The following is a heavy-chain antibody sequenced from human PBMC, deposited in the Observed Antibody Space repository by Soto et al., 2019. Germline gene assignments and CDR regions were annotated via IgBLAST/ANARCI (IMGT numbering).Heavy chain of an antibody. CDR2: ISYDGSNK. V-gene: IGHV3-30-3*01. J-gene: IGHJ6*02. Sequence: PGGSLRLSCAASGFTFSSYAMHWVRQAPGKGLEWVAVISYDGSNKYYADSVKGRFTISRDNSKNTLYLQMNSLRAEDTAVYCCARDPRGFGELNDYYYGMDVWGQGTTVTVSS. CDR3: ARDPRGFGELNDYYYGMDV. D-gene: IGHD3-10*01. CDR1: GFTFSSYA.